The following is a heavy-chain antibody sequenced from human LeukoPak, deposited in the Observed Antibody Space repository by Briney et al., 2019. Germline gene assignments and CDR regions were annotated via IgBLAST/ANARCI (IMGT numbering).Heavy chain of an antibody. CDR1: GYTFTSYY. D-gene: IGHD6-13*01. CDR3: ARSSGFSSWYSPFDY. Sequence: ASVKVSCKASGYTFTSYYMHWVRQAPGQGLEWMGIINPSGGSTSYAQKFQGRVTMTRDTSTSTVYMELSSLRSEDTSVYYCARSSGFSSWYSPFDYWGQGTPVTVSS. V-gene: IGHV1-46*01. J-gene: IGHJ4*02. CDR2: INPSGGST.